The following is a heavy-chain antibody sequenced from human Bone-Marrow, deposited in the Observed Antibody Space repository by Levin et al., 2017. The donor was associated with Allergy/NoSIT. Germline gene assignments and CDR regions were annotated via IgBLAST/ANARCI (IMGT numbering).Heavy chain of an antibody. J-gene: IGHJ4*02. CDR3: ARDRYDSRLDWWFDY. CDR1: GFTFNNG. CDR2: ISGTGGTI. D-gene: IGHD3/OR15-3a*01. V-gene: IGHV3-23*01. Sequence: QSGGSLRLSCVASGFTFNNGMSWVRQAPGKGLEWVSAISGTGGTIYYADSVRGRFTISRDNSKNTIYLQMSSLRAEDTAIYYCARDRYDSRLDWWFDYWGQGTLVTVSS.